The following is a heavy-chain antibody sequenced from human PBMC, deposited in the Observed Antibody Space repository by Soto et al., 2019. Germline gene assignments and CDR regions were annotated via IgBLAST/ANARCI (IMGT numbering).Heavy chain of an antibody. J-gene: IGHJ4*02. D-gene: IGHD3-22*01. CDR2: IIPIFGTA. V-gene: IGHV1-69*13. Sequence: ASVKVSCKASGGTFSSYAISWVRQAPGQGPEWMGGIIPIFGTANYAQKFQGRVTITADESTSTAYMELSSLRSEDTAVYYCARDGQLATVYSSGYFDYWGQGTLVTVSS. CDR1: GGTFSSYA. CDR3: ARDGQLATVYSSGYFDY.